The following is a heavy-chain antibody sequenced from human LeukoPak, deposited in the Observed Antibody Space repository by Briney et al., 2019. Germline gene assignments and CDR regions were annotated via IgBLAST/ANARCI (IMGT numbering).Heavy chain of an antibody. CDR2: ISSSCNSI. V-gene: IGHV3-48*03. CDR1: GLTFSSFE. J-gene: IGHJ6*02. Sequence: PAESLTLSCAVSGLTFSSFEMNWVRNAHGKGLDWVSYISSSCNSIYYADSVNGRFTISRDNAKNSLYLHLNSLRAEDTAIYYCASNVGPRRRSAVLRVVWGQGTADSVSS. D-gene: IGHD6-19*01. CDR3: ASNVGPRRRSAVLRVV.